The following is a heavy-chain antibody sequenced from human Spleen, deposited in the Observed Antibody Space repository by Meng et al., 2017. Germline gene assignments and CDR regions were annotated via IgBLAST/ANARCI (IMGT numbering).Heavy chain of an antibody. J-gene: IGHJ4*02. CDR2: INAGNGNT. CDR3: ARGPTTMAHDFDY. D-gene: IGHD4-11*01. CDR1: GYAFTRYS. Sequence: QVQSVQSGAEVKKPGASVKVSCKAFGYAFTRYSIHWVRQAPGQRLEWMGWINAGNGNTKYTQKFQGRITITRDTSAGTAYMELSSLSSEDTAVYYCARGPTTMAHDFDYWGQGTLVTVSS. V-gene: IGHV1-3*01.